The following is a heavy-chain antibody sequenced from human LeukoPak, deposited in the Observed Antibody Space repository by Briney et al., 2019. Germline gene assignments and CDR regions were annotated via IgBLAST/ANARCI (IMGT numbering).Heavy chain of an antibody. Sequence: GGSLRLSCAASGFTFSSHSMNWVRQAPGKGLEWVSSISSSSSYIYYADSVKGRFTISRDNAKNSLYLQMNSLRAEDTAVYYCARERGSIAAAGTPYFDYWGQGTLVTVSS. D-gene: IGHD6-13*01. J-gene: IGHJ4*02. CDR1: GFTFSSHS. V-gene: IGHV3-21*01. CDR3: ARERGSIAAAGTPYFDY. CDR2: ISSSSSYI.